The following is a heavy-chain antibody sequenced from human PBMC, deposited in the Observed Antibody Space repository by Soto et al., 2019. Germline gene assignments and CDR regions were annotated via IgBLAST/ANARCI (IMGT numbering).Heavy chain of an antibody. V-gene: IGHV4-31*03. CDR2: IYDNGGA. CDR1: GDSISSGGYY. Sequence: SETLSLTCTVSGDSISSGGYYWSWIRQHPGKGLEWIGYIYDNGGAYYSPSLKGRVVISVDRSENQFSLRLSSVTAADTAVYYCARVKGGTTRRAFDSWGQGXLVTVYS. J-gene: IGHJ4*02. D-gene: IGHD1-7*01. CDR3: ARVKGGTTRRAFDS.